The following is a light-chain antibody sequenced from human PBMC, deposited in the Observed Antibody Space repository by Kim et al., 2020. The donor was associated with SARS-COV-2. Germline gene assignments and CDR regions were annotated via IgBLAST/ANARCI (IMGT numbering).Light chain of an antibody. Sequence: ELTQPPSASGTPGQRVTISCSGSSSNIGSKYVYWYQQLPGTAPKLLIYRNNQRPSGVPDRFSGSKSGTSASLAISGLRSEDEADYYCAAWDDSLSVVFGGGTQLTVL. CDR1: SSNIGSKY. J-gene: IGLJ2*01. CDR3: AAWDDSLSVV. CDR2: RNN. V-gene: IGLV1-47*01.